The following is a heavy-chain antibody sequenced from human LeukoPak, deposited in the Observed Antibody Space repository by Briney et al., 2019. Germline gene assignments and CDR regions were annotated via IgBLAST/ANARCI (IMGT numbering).Heavy chain of an antibody. CDR2: IIPIFGTA. J-gene: IGHJ6*03. Sequence: ASVKVSCKASGGTFSSYAISWVRQAPGQGLEWMGGIIPIFGTANYAQKLQGRVTITTDESTSTAYMELSSLRSEDTAVYYCARGRVAAAAPGYYYYYMDVWGKGTTVTVSS. CDR1: GGTFSSYA. CDR3: ARGRVAAAAPGYYYYYMDV. V-gene: IGHV1-69*05. D-gene: IGHD6-13*01.